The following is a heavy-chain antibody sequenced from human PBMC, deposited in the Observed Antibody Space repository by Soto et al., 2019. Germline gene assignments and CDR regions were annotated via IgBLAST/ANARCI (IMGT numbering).Heavy chain of an antibody. D-gene: IGHD6-6*01. CDR2: IKQDGSEK. J-gene: IGHJ4*02. CDR1: GFTFSSYW. Sequence: GGSLRLSCAASGFTFSSYWMSWVRQAPGKGLEWVANIKQDGSEKYYVDSVKGRFTISRDNAKNSLYLQMNSLRAEDTAVYYCVASIAARIYFDYWGQGTLVTVSS. CDR3: VASIAARIYFDY. V-gene: IGHV3-7*01.